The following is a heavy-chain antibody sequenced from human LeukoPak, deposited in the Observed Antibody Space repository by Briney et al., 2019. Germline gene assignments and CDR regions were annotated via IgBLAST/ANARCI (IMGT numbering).Heavy chain of an antibody. V-gene: IGHV3-30*03. Sequence: GGSLRLSCVASGFTFSSYGMHWVRQAPGKGLEWVAVISYDGSNKYYADSVKGRFTISRDNSKNTLYLQMNSLRAEDTAVYYCARSAAAGRIVATFGYWGQGTLVIVSS. CDR1: GFTFSSYG. D-gene: IGHD5-12*01. CDR2: ISYDGSNK. CDR3: ARSAAAGRIVATFGY. J-gene: IGHJ4*02.